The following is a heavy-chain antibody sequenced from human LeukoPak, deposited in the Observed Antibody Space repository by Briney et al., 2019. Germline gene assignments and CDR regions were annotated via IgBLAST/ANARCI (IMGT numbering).Heavy chain of an antibody. V-gene: IGHV3-9*01. Sequence: AGRSLRLSCAASGFTFDDYAMHWVRQAPGKGLEWVSGISWNSGSIVYADSVKGRFTISRDNAKNSLYLQMNSLRAEDTALYYCARAAAGSYYYYYGMDVWGQGTTVTVSS. CDR1: GFTFDDYA. CDR3: ARAAAGSYYYYYGMDV. J-gene: IGHJ6*02. D-gene: IGHD6-13*01. CDR2: ISWNSGSI.